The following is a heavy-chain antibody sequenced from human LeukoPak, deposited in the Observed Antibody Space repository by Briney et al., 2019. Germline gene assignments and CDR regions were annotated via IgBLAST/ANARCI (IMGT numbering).Heavy chain of an antibody. CDR3: ARSADYGIYNWFDP. D-gene: IGHD4-17*01. CDR1: SGSISPYY. V-gene: IGHV4-59*12. Sequence: KPSETLSLTCTVSSGSISPYYWSWIRQPPGRELEWIGYVSYSGSTNYNPSLKSRVTISLETSKNQFSLKLSSVTAADTAVYYCARSADYGIYNWFDPWGQGTLVTVSS. J-gene: IGHJ5*02. CDR2: VSYSGST.